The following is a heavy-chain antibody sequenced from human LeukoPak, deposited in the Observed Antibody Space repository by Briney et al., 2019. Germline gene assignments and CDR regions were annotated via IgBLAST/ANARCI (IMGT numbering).Heavy chain of an antibody. CDR1: GGSISSGGYY. D-gene: IGHD2-2*01. CDR2: IYYSGST. Sequence: PSQTLSLTCTVSGGSISSGGYYWSWIRQHPGMGLEWIGYIYYSGSTYYNPSLKSRVTISVDTSKNQFSLKLSSVTAADTAVYYCARDRAPMPFDPWGQGTLVTVSS. J-gene: IGHJ5*02. CDR3: ARDRAPMPFDP. V-gene: IGHV4-31*03.